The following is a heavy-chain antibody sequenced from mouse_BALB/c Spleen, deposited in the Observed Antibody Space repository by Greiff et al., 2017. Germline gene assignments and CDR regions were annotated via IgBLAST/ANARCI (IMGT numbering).Heavy chain of an antibody. Sequence: QVQLQQPGAELVKPGASVKMSCKASGYTFTSYNMHWVKQTPGQGLEWIGAIYPGNDDTSSNQKFKGKTTLTADKSSSTAYMQLSSLTSEDSAVYYCARDGSFDYWGQGTPLTVSS. CDR2: IYPGNDDT. V-gene: IGHV1-12*01. CDR3: ARDGSFDY. J-gene: IGHJ2*01. CDR1: GYTFTSYN. D-gene: IGHD2-3*01.